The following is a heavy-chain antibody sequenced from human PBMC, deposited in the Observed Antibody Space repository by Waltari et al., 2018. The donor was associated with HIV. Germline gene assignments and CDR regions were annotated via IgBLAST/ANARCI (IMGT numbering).Heavy chain of an antibody. V-gene: IGHV1-2*02. Sequence: QVQLVQSGTEVKKPGASVKVSCKASGYTFPGYYMHWVRPAPGQGLEWMGWINPNSGGTKYAQKFQGRVTVTRDTSISTAYMELSRLRSDDTAVYYCTRDAASSGYWYFDLWGRGTLVTVSS. J-gene: IGHJ2*01. CDR1: GYTFPGYY. D-gene: IGHD3-10*01. CDR3: TRDAASSGYWYFDL. CDR2: INPNSGGT.